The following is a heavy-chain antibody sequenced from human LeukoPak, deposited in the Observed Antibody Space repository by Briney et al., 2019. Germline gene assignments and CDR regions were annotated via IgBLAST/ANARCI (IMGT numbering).Heavy chain of an antibody. D-gene: IGHD3-16*01. CDR1: GFTFSSYE. CDR3: ASAYYHYYFDY. Sequence: SGGSLRLSCAASGFTFSSYEMNWVRQAPGKGLEWVSYISSSGSTIYYADSVKGRFTTSRDNAKNSLYLQMNSLRAEDTAVYYCASAYYHYYFDYWGQGTLVTVSS. V-gene: IGHV3-48*03. J-gene: IGHJ4*02. CDR2: ISSSGSTI.